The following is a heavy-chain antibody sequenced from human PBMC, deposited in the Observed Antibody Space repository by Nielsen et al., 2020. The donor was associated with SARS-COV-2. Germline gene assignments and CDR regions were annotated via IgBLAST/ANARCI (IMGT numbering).Heavy chain of an antibody. J-gene: IGHJ6*02. V-gene: IGHV3-20*04. CDR3: AATFGVVIRGSSGMDV. CDR1: GFNFGDYG. D-gene: IGHD3-3*01. CDR2: INWNGDNL. Sequence: GESLKISCAASGFNFGDYGMTWVRQVPGKGPEWVSGINWNGDNLGYADSVKGRFTISRDNAKNSLYLQMNSLRAEDTALYYCAATFGVVIRGSSGMDVWGQGTTVTVSS.